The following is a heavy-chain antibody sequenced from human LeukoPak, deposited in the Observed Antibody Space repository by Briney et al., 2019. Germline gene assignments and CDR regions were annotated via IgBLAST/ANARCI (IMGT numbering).Heavy chain of an antibody. V-gene: IGHV3-33*06. CDR1: GFNFTTYG. CDR3: AKDMDFWSGYSNPFDF. J-gene: IGHJ4*02. D-gene: IGHD3-3*01. Sequence: GGSLRLSCAASGFNFTTYGMHWVRQAPGKGLEWVALVWYDGTIKYYADSVKGRFTISRDNSKNTLYLQMNSLRAEDTAVYYCAKDMDFWSGYSNPFDFWGQGTLLTVSS. CDR2: VWYDGTIK.